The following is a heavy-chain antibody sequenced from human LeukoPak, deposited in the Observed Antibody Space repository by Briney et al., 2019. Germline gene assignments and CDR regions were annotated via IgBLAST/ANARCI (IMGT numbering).Heavy chain of an antibody. CDR3: ARDGGDYAGGLIDY. CDR2: IIPIFGTA. CDR1: GGTFSSYA. J-gene: IGHJ4*02. D-gene: IGHD4-17*01. V-gene: IGHV1-69*13. Sequence: ASVKVSCKASGGTFSSYAISWVRQAPGQGLEWMGGIIPIFGTANYAQKFQGRVTITADESTSTAYMELRSLRSDDTAVYYCARDGGDYAGGLIDYWGQGTLVTVSS.